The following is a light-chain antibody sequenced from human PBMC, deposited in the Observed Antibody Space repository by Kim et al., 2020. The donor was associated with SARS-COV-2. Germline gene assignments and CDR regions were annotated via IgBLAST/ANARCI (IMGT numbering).Light chain of an antibody. CDR1: QDISRY. CDR3: QQTSSAPRT. Sequence: DIQMTQSPSSLSASVGDRVTITCRASQDISRYVNWYQQKPGKAPKLLIYTASSLQSGVPSRFTGSGAETDFTLTITSLQPEDFATYYCQQTSSAPRTFGRGTKVDIK. J-gene: IGKJ1*01. V-gene: IGKV1-39*01. CDR2: TAS.